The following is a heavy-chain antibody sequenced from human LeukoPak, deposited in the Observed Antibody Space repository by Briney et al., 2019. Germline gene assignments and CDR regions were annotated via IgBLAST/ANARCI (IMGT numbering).Heavy chain of an antibody. CDR2: IYPNGNT. J-gene: IGHJ4*02. CDR3: ARDIVVAYYFDY. CDR1: GGSISSYY. D-gene: IGHD2-15*01. V-gene: IGHV4-4*07. Sequence: PSETLSLTCSVSGGSISSYYWSWIRQPAGKGLESIGRIYPNGNTNYNPSLRGRVTISVDTSKNQFSLKLRSVTAADTAVYYCARDIVVAYYFDYWGQGTLVTVSS.